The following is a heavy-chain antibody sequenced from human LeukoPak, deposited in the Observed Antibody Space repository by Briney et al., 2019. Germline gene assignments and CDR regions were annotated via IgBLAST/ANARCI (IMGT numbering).Heavy chain of an antibody. V-gene: IGHV3-9*01. D-gene: IGHD3-22*01. CDR3: TTDVLTGYYDSSGYSGIDY. J-gene: IGHJ4*02. CDR2: ISWNSGSI. CDR1: GFTFDDYA. Sequence: PGRSLRLSCAASGFTFDDYAMHWVRQAPGKGLEWVSGISWNSGSIGYADSVKGRFTISRDDSKNTLYLQMNSLKTEDTAVYYCTTDVLTGYYDSSGYSGIDYWGQGTLVTVSS.